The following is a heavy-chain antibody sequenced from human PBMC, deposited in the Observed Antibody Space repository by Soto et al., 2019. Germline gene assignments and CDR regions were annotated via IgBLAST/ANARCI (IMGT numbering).Heavy chain of an antibody. V-gene: IGHV1-3*01. Sequence: VASVKVSCKASGYTFTSYAMHWVRQAPGQRLEWMGWINAGNGNTKYSQKFQGRVTITRDTSASTAYMELSSLRSEDTAVYYCARALYCSGGSCPGLNYYYYYYMDVWGKGTTVTVSS. D-gene: IGHD2-15*01. CDR1: GYTFTSYA. CDR3: ARALYCSGGSCPGLNYYYYYYMDV. CDR2: INAGNGNT. J-gene: IGHJ6*03.